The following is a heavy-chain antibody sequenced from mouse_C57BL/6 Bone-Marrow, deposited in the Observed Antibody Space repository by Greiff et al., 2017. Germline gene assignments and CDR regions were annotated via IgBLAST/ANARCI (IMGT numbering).Heavy chain of an antibody. V-gene: IGHV5-12*01. J-gene: IGHJ4*01. CDR1: GFTFSDYY. CDR2: ISNGGGST. CDR3: ATLHYYGRSYDAMDY. Sequence: EVHLVESGGGLVQPGGSLKLSCAASGFTFSDYYMYWVRQTPEKRLEWVAYISNGGGSTYYPDNVKGRFTLTRDNAKNTLYLQMSRLKSGDTAMYYCATLHYYGRSYDAMDYWGQGTSLTVSS. D-gene: IGHD1-1*01.